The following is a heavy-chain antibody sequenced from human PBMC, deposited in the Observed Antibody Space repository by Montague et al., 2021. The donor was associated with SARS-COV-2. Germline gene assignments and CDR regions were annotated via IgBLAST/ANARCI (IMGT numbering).Heavy chain of an antibody. Sequence: PALVKPTQTLTLTCTVSGFSLTTAGMGVAWIRRPPGKALEWLAIIYWDDEKRYRSSLESRVSISKDSSNTRVMFTMTNVDPLDAGTYYCARRPTSLVGEPFFDFDGWGPGTLVTVSS. CDR2: IYWDDEK. D-gene: IGHD3-10*01. CDR1: GFSLTTAGMG. J-gene: IGHJ3*01. V-gene: IGHV2-5*08. CDR3: ARRPTSLVGEPFFDFDG.